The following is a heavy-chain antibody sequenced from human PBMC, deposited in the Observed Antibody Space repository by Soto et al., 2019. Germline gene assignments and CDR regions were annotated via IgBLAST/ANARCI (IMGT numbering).Heavy chain of an antibody. CDR2: IDPSDSYT. D-gene: IGHD3-3*01. J-gene: IGHJ6*02. CDR1: GYSFTSYL. Sequence: HGESLKISCKGSGYSFTSYLISWVRQMPGKGLEWMGRIDPSDSYTNYSPSFQGHVTISADKSISTAYLQWSSLKASDTAMYYCARLKGGRYGYYDGWSGPPPPLYGMDGWGQGSTDTVSS. CDR3: ARLKGGRYGYYDGWSGPPPPLYGMDG. V-gene: IGHV5-10-1*01.